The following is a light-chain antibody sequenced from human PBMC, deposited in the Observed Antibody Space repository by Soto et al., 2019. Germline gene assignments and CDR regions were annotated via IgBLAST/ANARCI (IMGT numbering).Light chain of an antibody. CDR3: LQHNSYPPT. Sequence: DIQMTQSPSTLSASVGDRVTITCRASQSISSWLAWYQQKPGKAPKLLIYDASSLQSGVPSRFSGSGSGTEFTLTISSLQPEYFATYYCLQHNSYPPTFGQGTKVDIK. V-gene: IGKV1-5*01. J-gene: IGKJ1*01. CDR1: QSISSW. CDR2: DAS.